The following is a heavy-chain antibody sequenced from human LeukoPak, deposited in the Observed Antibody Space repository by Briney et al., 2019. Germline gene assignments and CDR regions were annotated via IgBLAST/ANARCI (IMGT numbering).Heavy chain of an antibody. V-gene: IGHV3-48*04. CDR1: GFTFGSYS. Sequence: SGGSLRLSCAASGFTFGSYSMNWVRQAPGKGLGWVSHISSSGSTKAYADSVKGRFTISRDNAKNSLYLQMNSLRAEDTAVYYCAREGYYDSSGYLGVFDYWGQGTLVTVSS. D-gene: IGHD3-22*01. J-gene: IGHJ4*02. CDR2: ISSSGSTK. CDR3: AREGYYDSSGYLGVFDY.